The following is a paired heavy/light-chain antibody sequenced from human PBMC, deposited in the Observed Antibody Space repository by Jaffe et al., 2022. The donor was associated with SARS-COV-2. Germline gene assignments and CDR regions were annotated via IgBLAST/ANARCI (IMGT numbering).Heavy chain of an antibody. CDR3: ASNGGYDASAFYGIGGY. V-gene: IGHV1-69*01. CDR2: IIPMYGTT. Sequence: QVQLVQSGAEVKKPGSSVKVSCKASGGSFSTYAITWVRQAPGKGLEWMGGIIPMYGTTNHAQKFQGRVTISADESTSTAFMELSSLRSEDTAVYYCASNGGYDASAFYGIGGYWGQGTLVTVSS. J-gene: IGHJ4*02. CDR1: GGSFSTYA. D-gene: IGHD3-22*01.
Light chain of an antibody. V-gene: IGKV3-15*01. CDR2: DAS. CDR1: QTVSTK. J-gene: IGKJ1*01. Sequence: EIVMTQSPATLSESPGGRATLSCRASQTVSTKLAWYQQRPGQAPRLLIYDASTRATGVPARFSGSGSGTEFTLTISSLQSEDSAAYYCQQYNSWPQAFGQGTKVEIK. CDR3: QQYNSWPQA.